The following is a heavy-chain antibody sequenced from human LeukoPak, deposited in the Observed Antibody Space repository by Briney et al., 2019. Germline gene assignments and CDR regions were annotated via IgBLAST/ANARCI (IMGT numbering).Heavy chain of an antibody. CDR1: GGSFSGYY. J-gene: IGHJ4*02. CDR3: ARVARVFDY. CDR2: INHSGST. V-gene: IGHV4-34*01. Sequence: SETLSLTCAVYGGSFSGYYGSWIRQPPGRGQEWIGEINHSGSTNYNPSLKSRVTISVDTSKNQFSLKLSSVTAADTAVYYCARVARVFDYWGQGTLVTVSS.